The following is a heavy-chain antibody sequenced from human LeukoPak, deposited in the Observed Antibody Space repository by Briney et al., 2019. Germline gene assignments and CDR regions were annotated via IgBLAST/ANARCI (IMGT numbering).Heavy chain of an antibody. J-gene: IGHJ4*02. Sequence: GGSLRLSCAASGFTFSGSAMHWVRQASGKGLEWVGRIRSKANSYATAYAASAKGRFTISRDDSKNTAYLQMNSLKTEDTAVYYCTRAYGDYDFHWGQGTLVTVSS. CDR3: TRAYGDYDFH. CDR2: IRSKANSYAT. V-gene: IGHV3-73*01. D-gene: IGHD4-17*01. CDR1: GFTFSGSA.